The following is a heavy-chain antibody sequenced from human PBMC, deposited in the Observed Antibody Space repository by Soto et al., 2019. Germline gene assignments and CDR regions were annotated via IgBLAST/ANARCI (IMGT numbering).Heavy chain of an antibody. J-gene: IGHJ6*02. V-gene: IGHV3-23*01. CDR2: ISGSADST. CDR3: AKTRGAMIYAISVYGMDV. D-gene: IGHD2-8*01. Sequence: VQLLESGGGFIHPGGSLRLSCAASGFSFSSFAMNWVRQAPGKGLEWVSIISGSADSTFYADSVKGRFTISRDNPKSTLYLQINSLRAEDTAVYYCAKTRGAMIYAISVYGMDVWGQGTTVTVSS. CDR1: GFSFSSFA.